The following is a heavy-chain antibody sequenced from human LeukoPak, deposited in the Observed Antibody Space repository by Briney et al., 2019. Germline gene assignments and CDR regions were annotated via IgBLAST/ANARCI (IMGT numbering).Heavy chain of an antibody. CDR3: ARLGGYNYNPFDY. D-gene: IGHD5-24*01. CDR1: GGSISSYY. J-gene: IGHJ4*02. CDR2: IYYSGST. Sequence: PSETLSLTCTVSGGSISSYYWSWIRQPPGKGLEWIGYIYYSGSTNYNPSLKSRVTISVDTSKNQFSLKLSAVTAADTAVYYCARLGGYNYNPFDYWGQGTLVTVSS. V-gene: IGHV4-59*01.